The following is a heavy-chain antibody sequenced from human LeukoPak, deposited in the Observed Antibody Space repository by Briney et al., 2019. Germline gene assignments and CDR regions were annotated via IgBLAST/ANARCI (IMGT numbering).Heavy chain of an antibody. D-gene: IGHD3-9*01. CDR1: GYTFTSYG. V-gene: IGHV1-18*01. CDR2: ISAYNGNT. J-gene: IGHJ3*02. Sequence: ASVKVSCKASGYTFTSYGISWVRQAPGQGLEWMGWISAYNGNTNYAQKLQGRVTMTTDTSTSTAYMELRSLRSDDTAVYYCARSSLALRYFDWLWFDAFDIWGQGTMVTVSS. CDR3: ARSSLALRYFDWLWFDAFDI.